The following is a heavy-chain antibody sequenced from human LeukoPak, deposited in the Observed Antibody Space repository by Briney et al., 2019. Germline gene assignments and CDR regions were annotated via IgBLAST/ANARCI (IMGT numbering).Heavy chain of an antibody. CDR2: INTNTGNP. D-gene: IGHD1-26*01. CDR3: ARDSISGSYVHYDN. Sequence: ASVKVSCKASGYTFNRYGMNWVRQAPGQGLEWTGWINTNTGNPTYAQGFTGRFVFSSDTSVSTAYLQINSLKAEDTAVYYCARDSISGSYVHYDNWGQGTLVTVSS. CDR1: GYTFNRYG. J-gene: IGHJ4*02. V-gene: IGHV7-4-1*02.